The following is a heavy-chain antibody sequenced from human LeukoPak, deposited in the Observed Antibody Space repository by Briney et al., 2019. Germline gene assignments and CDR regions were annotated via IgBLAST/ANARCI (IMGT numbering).Heavy chain of an antibody. CDR1: GFTVSSNY. Sequence: PGGSLRLSCAASGFTVSSNYMSWVRQAPGRGLEWVSVLYSGDGAYYADSVKGRFSISRDNSKNTLYLQMNSLRAEDTAVYYCASGAQRTSCLDYWGQGTLVTVSS. V-gene: IGHV3-53*01. D-gene: IGHD2-2*01. CDR2: LYSGDGA. CDR3: ASGAQRTSCLDY. J-gene: IGHJ4*02.